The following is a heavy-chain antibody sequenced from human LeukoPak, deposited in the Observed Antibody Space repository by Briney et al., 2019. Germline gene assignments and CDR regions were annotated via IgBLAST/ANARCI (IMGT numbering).Heavy chain of an antibody. V-gene: IGHV3-33*06. Sequence: GGSLRLSCAASGFTFSSYGMHWVRQAPGKGLEWVAVIWYDGSNKYYADSVKGRFTISRDNSKNTLYLQMYSLRAEDTTVYYCAKGRSIAVAGTPFDYWGQGTLVTVSS. D-gene: IGHD6-19*01. CDR3: AKGRSIAVAGTPFDY. J-gene: IGHJ4*02. CDR1: GFTFSSYG. CDR2: IWYDGSNK.